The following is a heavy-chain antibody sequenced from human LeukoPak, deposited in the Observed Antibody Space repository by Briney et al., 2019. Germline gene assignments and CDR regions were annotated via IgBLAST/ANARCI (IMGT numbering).Heavy chain of an antibody. CDR1: GFTFSSYE. CDR3: ARWVYCSSITCSTGVAFDI. J-gene: IGHJ3*02. CDR2: IFYSGST. V-gene: IGHV4-39*01. Sequence: TSGGSLRLSCAASGFTFSSYEMNWVRQPPGKGLEWIGSIFYSGSTYYNPSLKSRVTISVDTSKNEFSLKLSSVTAADTAVYSCARWVYCSSITCSTGVAFDIWGQGTMVTVSS. D-gene: IGHD2-2*01.